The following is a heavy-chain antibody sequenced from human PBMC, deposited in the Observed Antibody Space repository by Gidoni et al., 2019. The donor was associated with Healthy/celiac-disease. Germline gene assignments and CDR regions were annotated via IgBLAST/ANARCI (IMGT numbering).Heavy chain of an antibody. D-gene: IGHD2-21*01. J-gene: IGHJ4*02. V-gene: IGHV4-39*01. CDR1: GGSISSSSYY. CDR2: IYYSGST. Sequence: QLQLQESGPGLVKPSETLSLTCTVPGGSISSSSYYWGWIRQPPGKGLEWIGSIYYSGSTYYNPSLKSRVTISVDTSKNQFSLKLSSVTAADTAVYYCASNYCGGDCFPFDYWGQGTLVTVSS. CDR3: ASNYCGGDCFPFDY.